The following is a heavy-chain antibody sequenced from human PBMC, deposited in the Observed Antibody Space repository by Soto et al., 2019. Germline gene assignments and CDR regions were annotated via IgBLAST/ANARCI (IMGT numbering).Heavy chain of an antibody. Sequence: PVGSLRLSCAASGFTFSSYAMHWVRQAPGKGLEWVAVISYDGSNKYYADSVKGRFTISRDNSKNTLYLQMNSLRAEDTAVYYCARDVQQGATSYFDYWGQGTLVTVSS. V-gene: IGHV3-30-3*01. CDR2: ISYDGSNK. CDR1: GFTFSSYA. D-gene: IGHD1-26*01. CDR3: ARDVQQGATSYFDY. J-gene: IGHJ4*02.